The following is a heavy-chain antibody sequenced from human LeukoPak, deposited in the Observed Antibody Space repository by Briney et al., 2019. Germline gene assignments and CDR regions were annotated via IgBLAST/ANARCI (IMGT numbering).Heavy chain of an antibody. CDR1: GGSISSGDYY. CDR2: IYYSGST. Sequence: SQTLSLTCTVSGGSISSGDYYWSWIRQPPGKGLEWIGYIYYSGSTYYNPSLKSRVTISVDTSKNQFSLKLSSVTAADTAVYYCARGAEVIAILQLGGYFDYWGQGTLVTVSS. CDR3: ARGAEVIAILQLGGYFDY. V-gene: IGHV4-30-4*08. D-gene: IGHD2-21*01. J-gene: IGHJ4*02.